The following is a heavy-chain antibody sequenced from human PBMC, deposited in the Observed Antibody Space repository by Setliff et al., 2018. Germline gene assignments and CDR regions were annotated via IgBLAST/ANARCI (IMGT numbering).Heavy chain of an antibody. CDR1: GGSISSSNYY. J-gene: IGHJ4*02. CDR3: ARILGYCSGGSCYVPY. D-gene: IGHD2-15*01. Sequence: SETLSLTCTVSGGSISSSNYYWGWIRQPPGKGLEWIGNIYYGGSAYYNPSLKSRVAISVDTSKNQFSLKLSSVTAADTAMYYCARILGYCSGGSCYVPYWGQGTLVTVSS. CDR2: IYYGGSA. V-gene: IGHV4-39*07.